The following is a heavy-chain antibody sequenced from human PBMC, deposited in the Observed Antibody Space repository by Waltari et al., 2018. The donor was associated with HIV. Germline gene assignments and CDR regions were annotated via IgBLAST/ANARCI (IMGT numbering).Heavy chain of an antibody. D-gene: IGHD6-13*01. V-gene: IGHV4-34*01. J-gene: IGHJ6*02. Sequence: QLRLQEWGTGVLKPSETLSLSCAMYDGSFIGYYWTWIRQSPGRGLQWIGEINHAEATNYNPSLRSRLIFSIDTSKKQFYMKLTSGTVADTATYFCARGYAAAAPYFGLDVWGQGTTVTVSS. CDR1: DGSFIGYY. CDR2: INHAEAT. CDR3: ARGYAAAAPYFGLDV.